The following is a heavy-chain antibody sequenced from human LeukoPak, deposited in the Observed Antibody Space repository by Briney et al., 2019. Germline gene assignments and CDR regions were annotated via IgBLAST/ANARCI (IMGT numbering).Heavy chain of an antibody. D-gene: IGHD3-10*01. Sequence: TTSETLSLTCAVSGGSISNYLWSWIRQPPGKGLEWIGYVSYSGKTDYTPSLKSRVTISLDASNNHFSLTLSSVTAADTAVYYCARYHSRSHEGWIDPWGQGALVTVSS. V-gene: IGHV4-59*13. J-gene: IGHJ5*02. CDR1: GGSISNYL. CDR2: VSYSGKT. CDR3: ARYHSRSHEGWIDP.